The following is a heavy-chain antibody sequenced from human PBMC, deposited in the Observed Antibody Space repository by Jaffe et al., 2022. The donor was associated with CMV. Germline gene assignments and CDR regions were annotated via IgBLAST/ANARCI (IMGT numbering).Heavy chain of an antibody. CDR1: GFTFDDYA. D-gene: IGHD6-13*01. J-gene: IGHJ5*02. Sequence: EVQLVESGGGLVQPGRSLRLSCAASGFTFDDYAMHWVRQAPGKGLEWVSGISWNSGSIGYADSVKGRFTISRDNAKNSLYLQMNSLRAEDTALYYCAKDGALAAAGTGGWFDPWGQGTLVTVSS. CDR2: ISWNSGSI. CDR3: AKDGALAAAGTGGWFDP. V-gene: IGHV3-9*01.